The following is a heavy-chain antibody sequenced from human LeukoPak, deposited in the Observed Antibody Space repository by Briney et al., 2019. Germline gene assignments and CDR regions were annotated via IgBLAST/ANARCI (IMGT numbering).Heavy chain of an antibody. D-gene: IGHD4-17*01. CDR3: ASSHDYGDYEGYFDY. CDR2: IYYSGST. Sequence: SETLSLNCTVSGGSISSYYWSWIRQPPGKGLEWIGYIYYSGSTNYNPSLKSRVTISVDTSKNQFSLKLSSVTAADTAVYYCASSHDYGDYEGYFDYWGQGTLVTVSS. J-gene: IGHJ4*02. V-gene: IGHV4-59*01. CDR1: GGSISSYY.